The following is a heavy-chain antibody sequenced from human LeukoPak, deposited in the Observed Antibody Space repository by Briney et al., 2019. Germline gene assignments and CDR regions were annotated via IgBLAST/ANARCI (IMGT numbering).Heavy chain of an antibody. Sequence: PGGSLRLSCAASDFSFTTYTISWVRQAPGKGLEWVSSISGADPITYYADSVKGRFTISRDNSKSTLFLQMNSLRAEDTAIYYCAKQSLLLRGPLLIYYFDFWGQGTLVTVSS. D-gene: IGHD3-10*01. V-gene: IGHV3-23*01. J-gene: IGHJ4*02. CDR3: AKQSLLLRGPLLIYYFDF. CDR2: ISGADPIT. CDR1: DFSFTTYT.